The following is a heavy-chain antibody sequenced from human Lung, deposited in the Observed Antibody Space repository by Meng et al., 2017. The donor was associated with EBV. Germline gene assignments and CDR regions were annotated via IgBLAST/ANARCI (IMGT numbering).Heavy chain of an antibody. CDR2: IIPIFGTA. D-gene: IGHD6-19*01. CDR1: GYTFTSYA. CDR3: ARSMGSGGWYVDY. Sequence: KKPVAPVKVSCKASGYTFTSYARNWVRQAPGQGLEWMGGIIPIFGTANYAQKFQGRVTITADESTSTAYMELISLRSEDTAVYYCARSMGSGGWYVDYWGQGTLVTVSS. J-gene: IGHJ4*02. V-gene: IGHV1-69*13.